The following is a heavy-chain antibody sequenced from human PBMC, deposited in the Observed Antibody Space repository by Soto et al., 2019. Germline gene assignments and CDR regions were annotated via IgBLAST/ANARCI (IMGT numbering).Heavy chain of an antibody. Sequence: QVQLQESGPGLVKPSQTLSLTCTVSGGSISSGGYYWSWIRQHPGKGLEWIGYIYYSGSTYYNPSLKSRVTISVDTSKNQFSLKLSSVTAADTAVYYCARTVYDILTGYYDAFDIWGQGTMVTVSS. CDR1: GGSISSGGYY. CDR3: ARTVYDILTGYYDAFDI. D-gene: IGHD3-9*01. V-gene: IGHV4-31*03. J-gene: IGHJ3*02. CDR2: IYYSGST.